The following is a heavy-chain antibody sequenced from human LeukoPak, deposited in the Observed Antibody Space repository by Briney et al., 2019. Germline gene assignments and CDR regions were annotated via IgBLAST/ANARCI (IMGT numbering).Heavy chain of an antibody. CDR1: GGSISSYY. V-gene: IGHV4-59*01. J-gene: IGHJ6*03. D-gene: IGHD1-26*01. Sequence: PSETLSLTCTVSGGSISSYYWSWIRQPPGKGLEWLGYIYYSGSTNYNPSLKSRVTISVDTSKNQFSLKLSSVTAADTAVYYCARGMTRPTDYMDVWGKGTTVTVSS. CDR3: ARGMTRPTDYMDV. CDR2: IYYSGST.